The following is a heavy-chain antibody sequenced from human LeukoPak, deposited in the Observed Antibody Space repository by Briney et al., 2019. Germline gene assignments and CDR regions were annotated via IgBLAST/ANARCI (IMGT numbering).Heavy chain of an antibody. CDR1: GFSFRKYW. D-gene: IGHD6-19*01. Sequence: PGGSLRLSCAASGFSFRKYWMSWVRQAPGKGLEWVANIQQDGSETYYVDSVKGRFTISRDNAKNSLYLQMNSLRADDTVVYYCATSGGSGWSRDINWFDPWGQGTLVTVSS. J-gene: IGHJ5*02. CDR3: ATSGGSGWSRDINWFDP. V-gene: IGHV3-7*01. CDR2: IQQDGSET.